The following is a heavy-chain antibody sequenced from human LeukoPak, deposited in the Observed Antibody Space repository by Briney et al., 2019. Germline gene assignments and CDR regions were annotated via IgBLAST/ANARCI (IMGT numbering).Heavy chain of an antibody. V-gene: IGHV3-30*02. Sequence: PGGSLRLTCAASGFTFSSYGMHWVRQAPGKGLEWMAFRRYDGSNKYYADSVKGRFTISRDNSKNTLYLQMNSLRAEDTAVYYCAKHRRVATLRAPFDYWGQGTLVTVSS. CDR2: RRYDGSNK. CDR1: GFTFSSYG. CDR3: AKHRRVATLRAPFDY. D-gene: IGHD5-12*01. J-gene: IGHJ4*02.